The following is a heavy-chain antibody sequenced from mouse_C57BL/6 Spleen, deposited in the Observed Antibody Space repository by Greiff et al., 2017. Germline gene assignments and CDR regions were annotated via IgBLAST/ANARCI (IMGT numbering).Heavy chain of an antibody. D-gene: IGHD1-1*01. Sequence: EVQVVESGGGLVQPGGSLSLSCAASGFTFTDYYMSWVRQPPGKALEWLGFIRNKANGYTTEYSASVKGRFTISRDNSQSILYLQMNALRAEDSATYYCARYCYGSSYYAMDYWGQGTSVTVSS. J-gene: IGHJ4*01. CDR3: ARYCYGSSYYAMDY. CDR1: GFTFTDYY. CDR2: IRNKANGYTT. V-gene: IGHV7-3*01.